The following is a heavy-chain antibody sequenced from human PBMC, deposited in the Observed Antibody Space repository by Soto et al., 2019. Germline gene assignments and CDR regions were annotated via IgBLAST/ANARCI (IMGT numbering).Heavy chain of an antibody. V-gene: IGHV1-69*02. CDR2: IIPILDVA. D-gene: IGHD3-10*01. J-gene: IGHJ6*02. Sequence: QLVQSGAEVKKPGSSVKVSCKASGGDFLSYTISWVRQAPGQGPEWMGKIIPILDVAKNAQKFQGRVAITADKATSTVYMELRNLRSDDTAVYYCAQMWFGELWQGMDVWGQGTTITVSS. CDR3: AQMWFGELWQGMDV. CDR1: GGDFLSYT.